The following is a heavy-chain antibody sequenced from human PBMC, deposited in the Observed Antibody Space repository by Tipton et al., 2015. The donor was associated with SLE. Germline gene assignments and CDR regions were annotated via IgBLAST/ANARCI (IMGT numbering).Heavy chain of an antibody. CDR1: GGSFNGYL. J-gene: IGHJ2*01. CDR3: TRLKETIRGSHFVWYFDL. D-gene: IGHD3-10*01. V-gene: IGHV4-34*01. CDR2: IDHSGRT. Sequence: TLSLTCAVYGGSFNGYLWSWIRQPPGKGLEWIGEIDHSGRTKYNPSFKSRVTISLGTSKNQFSLNLTSVTAADTSVYYCTRLKETIRGSHFVWYFDLWGRGTLVAVSS.